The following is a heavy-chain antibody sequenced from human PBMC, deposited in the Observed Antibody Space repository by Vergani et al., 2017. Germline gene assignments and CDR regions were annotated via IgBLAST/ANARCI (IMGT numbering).Heavy chain of an antibody. CDR1: GFTFSTYA. D-gene: IGHD2-21*01. Sequence: QVQLVESGGGVVQPGRSLRLSCTSSGFTFSTYAMHWVRQAPGKGLEWVAIIYYDGSKKYYADSVKGRFTISRDNSRNTLDLLMSSLRAEDTAIYYCVREGSYCGSTTXRNPSYVYYYHMDVWGEGTTVTVSS. CDR3: VREGSYCGSTTXRNPSYVYYYHMDV. CDR2: IYYDGSKK. J-gene: IGHJ6*03. V-gene: IGHV3-33*01.